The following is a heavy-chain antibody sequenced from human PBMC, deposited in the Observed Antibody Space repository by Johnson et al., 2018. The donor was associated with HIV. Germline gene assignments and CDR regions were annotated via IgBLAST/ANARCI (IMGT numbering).Heavy chain of an antibody. CDR3: ARDFKPNPPVTTRGAAFDI. CDR2: ISYDGSNK. CDR1: GFTFSSYA. Sequence: QVQLVESGGGVVQPGRSLRLSCAASGFTFSSYAMHWVRQAPGKGLEWVAVISYDGSNKYYAASVKGRFTISSDNSKNTLYLQMNSLRAEDTAVYYCARDFKPNPPVTTRGAAFDIWGQGTMVTVSS. V-gene: IGHV3-30-3*01. D-gene: IGHD4-17*01. J-gene: IGHJ3*02.